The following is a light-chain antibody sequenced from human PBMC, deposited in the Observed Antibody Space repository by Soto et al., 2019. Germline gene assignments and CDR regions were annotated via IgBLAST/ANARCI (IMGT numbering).Light chain of an antibody. CDR1: QSVGNNF. J-gene: IGKJ4*01. Sequence: EIVLTQSPGTLSLSPGERASLSCRASQSVGNNFLGWYQQKPGQSPRLLIYHASNRATGIPDRFSGTATGTDFTLTISTLEAEDFPVKFCHQYASAPRTFGGGTKVEIK. CDR3: HQYASAPRT. CDR2: HAS. V-gene: IGKV3-20*01.